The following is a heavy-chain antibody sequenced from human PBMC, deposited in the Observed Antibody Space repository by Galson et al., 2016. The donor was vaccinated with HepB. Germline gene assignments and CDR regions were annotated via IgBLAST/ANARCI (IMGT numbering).Heavy chain of an antibody. J-gene: IGHJ4*02. CDR2: ISWNSGTI. Sequence: SLRLSCAASGFTFDDYAMHWVRQAPGKGLEWVAGISWNSGTIDYVDSVKGRFTISRDNAKTSLYLQMSSLRTEETALYYCAKVGGFGDYIPYYFDSWGQGILVTVSS. V-gene: IGHV3-9*01. D-gene: IGHD4-17*01. CDR1: GFTFDDYA. CDR3: AKVGGFGDYIPYYFDS.